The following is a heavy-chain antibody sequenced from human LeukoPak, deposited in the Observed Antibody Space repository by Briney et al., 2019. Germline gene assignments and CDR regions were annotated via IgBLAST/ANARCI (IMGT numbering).Heavy chain of an antibody. J-gene: IGHJ4*02. CDR3: ARFPSDWVYSGYDSL. Sequence: GGSLRLSCTASGFTLSSYWMIWVRQAPGKGLECVANINQDGSERYYVDSVKGRFTISRENAKNLLYLQMSSLRAEDTAVYYCARFPSDWVYSGYDSLWGQGTLVTVSS. CDR2: INQDGSER. CDR1: GFTLSSYW. V-gene: IGHV3-7*01. D-gene: IGHD5-12*01.